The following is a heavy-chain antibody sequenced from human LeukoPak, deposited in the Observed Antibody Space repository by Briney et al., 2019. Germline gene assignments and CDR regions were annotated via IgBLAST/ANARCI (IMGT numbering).Heavy chain of an antibody. V-gene: IGHV3-30*02. Sequence: GGSLRLSCAASGFTVSSNFMNWVRQAPGKGLEWVAFIRYDGSNKYYADSVKGRFTISRDNSKNTLDLKMNSLRAEDTAVYYCAKDLSKGLLYRRGMYYFDYWGQGTLVTVSS. CDR2: IRYDGSNK. CDR1: GFTVSSNF. D-gene: IGHD3-3*01. CDR3: AKDLSKGLLYRRGMYYFDY. J-gene: IGHJ4*02.